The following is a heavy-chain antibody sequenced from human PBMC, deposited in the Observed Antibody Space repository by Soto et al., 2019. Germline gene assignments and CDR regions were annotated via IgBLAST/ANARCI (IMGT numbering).Heavy chain of an antibody. CDR2: IYYSGRT. Sequence: AETLSLTCIVSGESISSSSYYWGWIRQPPGKGLEWIGSIYYSGRTYYNPSFKSRVTISIDTSKNQFSLKLSSVTATDTAVYYCARQRTTVVTQAYFDHWGQGALVTVSS. V-gene: IGHV4-39*01. D-gene: IGHD2-21*02. J-gene: IGHJ4*02. CDR1: GESISSSSYY. CDR3: ARQRTTVVTQAYFDH.